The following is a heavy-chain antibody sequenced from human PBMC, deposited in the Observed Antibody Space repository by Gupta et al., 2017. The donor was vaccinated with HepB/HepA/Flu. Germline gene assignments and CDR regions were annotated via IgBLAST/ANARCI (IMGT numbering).Heavy chain of an antibody. CDR2: ISSSSSTI. Sequence: EVQLVESGGGLVQPGGSLRLSCAASGFTFSSYSMNWVRQAPGKGLEGGSYISSSSSTIYYEDSGKGRFTISRDNAKNSLYLQMKRLGDEETAVYYCSRETGHKWKDEMVGWGQVTLVTVSS. V-gene: IGHV3-48*02. CDR3: SRETGHKWKDEMVG. J-gene: IGHJ4*02. CDR1: GFTFSSYS. D-gene: IGHD1-1*01.